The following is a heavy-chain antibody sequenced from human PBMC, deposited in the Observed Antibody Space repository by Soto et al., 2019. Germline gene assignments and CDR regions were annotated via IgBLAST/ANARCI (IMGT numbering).Heavy chain of an antibody. J-gene: IGHJ4*02. Sequence: ASVKASCKASGYTFPSYGISWVHQAPGQGLEWMGWISAYNGNTNYAQKLQGRVTMTTDTSTSTAYMELRSLRSDDTAVYYCARLSIAADTHDYCGQRTLVTVSS. CDR1: GYTFPSYG. CDR3: ARLSIAADTHDY. V-gene: IGHV1-18*01. D-gene: IGHD6-13*01. CDR2: ISAYNGNT.